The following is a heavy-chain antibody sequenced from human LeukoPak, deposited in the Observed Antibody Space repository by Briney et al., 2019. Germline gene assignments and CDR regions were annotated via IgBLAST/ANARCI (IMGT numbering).Heavy chain of an antibody. Sequence: PGGSLRLSCAASGFTFSSYSMNWVRQAPGKGLEWVSSISSSSSYICYADSVKGRFTISRDNAKNSLYLQMNSLRAEDTAVYYCADVDTGSNWGQGTLVTVSS. D-gene: IGHD5-18*01. J-gene: IGHJ4*02. V-gene: IGHV3-21*01. CDR1: GFTFSSYS. CDR2: ISSSSSYI. CDR3: ADVDTGSN.